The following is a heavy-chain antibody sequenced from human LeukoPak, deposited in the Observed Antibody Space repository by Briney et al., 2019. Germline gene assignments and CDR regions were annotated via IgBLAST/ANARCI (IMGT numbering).Heavy chain of an antibody. V-gene: IGHV1-46*01. CDR1: GYIFTDYY. CDR3: ARDWALYCSSTSCYTSGHRWFDP. Sequence: ASVKVSCKASGYIFTDYYIHWVRQAPGQGLEWMGILNSSGGSTTYAQKFQGRITMTRDASTSTVYMELRSLRSEDTAVYYCARDWALYCSSTSCYTSGHRWFDPWGQGTLVTVSS. D-gene: IGHD2-2*02. CDR2: LNSSGGST. J-gene: IGHJ5*02.